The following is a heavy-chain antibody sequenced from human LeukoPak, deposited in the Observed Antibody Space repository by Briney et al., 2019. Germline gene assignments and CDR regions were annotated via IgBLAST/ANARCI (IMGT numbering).Heavy chain of an antibody. CDR3: AKRTSGSSWYSSDY. Sequence: GRSLRPSCAASGFTFSNYGMHWVRQAPGKGLEWVALITYDGYYKYYADSVKGRFTISRDNSKNMYLQMNSLRAEDTAVYYCAKRTSGSSWYSSDYWGQGTLVTVSS. CDR2: ITYDGYYK. CDR1: GFTFSNYG. J-gene: IGHJ4*02. D-gene: IGHD6-13*01. V-gene: IGHV3-30*18.